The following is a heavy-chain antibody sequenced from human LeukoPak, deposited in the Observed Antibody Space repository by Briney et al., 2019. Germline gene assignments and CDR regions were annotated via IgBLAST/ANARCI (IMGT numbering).Heavy chain of an antibody. Sequence: GGSLRLSCAASGFTFNNYAMHWVRQAPGKGLEWVTFISYDGSNKHYADSVQGRFTISRDNSKNTLYLQMNSLRPEDTAVYYCARARFGYNRGPFDYWGQGILVTVSS. V-gene: IGHV3-30-3*01. J-gene: IGHJ4*02. CDR3: ARARFGYNRGPFDY. CDR1: GFTFNNYA. CDR2: ISYDGSNK. D-gene: IGHD5-24*01.